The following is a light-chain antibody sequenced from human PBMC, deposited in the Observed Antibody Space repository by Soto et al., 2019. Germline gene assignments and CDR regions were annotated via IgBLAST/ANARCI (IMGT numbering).Light chain of an antibody. V-gene: IGLV1-40*01. CDR1: SSNIGAAYD. CDR3: QSFDSSLSGWV. Sequence: QSVLTQPPSVSGAPGQKVTISCTRSSSNIGAAYDVHWYQHLPGTAPKLLIYGNNNRPSGVPDRFSGSKSGTSASLAITGLGGEDEADYYCQSFDSSLSGWVFGGGTKLTVL. J-gene: IGLJ3*02. CDR2: GNN.